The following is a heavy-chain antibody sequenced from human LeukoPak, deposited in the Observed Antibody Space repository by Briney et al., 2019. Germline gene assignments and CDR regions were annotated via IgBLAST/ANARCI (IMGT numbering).Heavy chain of an antibody. Sequence: SGGSLRLSCAASGFTFSSYSMNWVPQAPGKGLEWFSYISSNSRYIYYADSVKGRFTISRDNAKNSLYLQMNSLRTEDAAVYYCARGPGGSGSYYDYWGQGTLVTVSA. J-gene: IGHJ4*02. D-gene: IGHD3-10*01. CDR2: ISSNSRYI. V-gene: IGHV3-21*01. CDR3: ARGPGGSGSYYDY. CDR1: GFTFSSYS.